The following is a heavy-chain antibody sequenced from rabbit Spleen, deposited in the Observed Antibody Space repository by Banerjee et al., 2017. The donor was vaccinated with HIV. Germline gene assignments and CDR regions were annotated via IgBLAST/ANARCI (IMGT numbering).Heavy chain of an antibody. CDR2: IYTGSGSA. CDR3: ARDLVAVIGWNFNL. CDR1: GFSFSSSYW. J-gene: IGHJ4*01. Sequence: QEQLVESGGGLVQPEGSLTLTCTASGFSFSSSYWICWVRQAPGKGLEWIGCIYTGSGSALYASWAKGRFTISKTSSTTVTLQMTSLTAADTATYFCARDLVAVIGWNFNLWGPGTLVTVS. V-gene: IGHV1S45*01. D-gene: IGHD1-1*01.